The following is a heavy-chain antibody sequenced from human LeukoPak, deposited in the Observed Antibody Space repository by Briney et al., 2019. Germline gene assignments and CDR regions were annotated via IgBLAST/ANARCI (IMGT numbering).Heavy chain of an antibody. CDR2: ISSSGSTI. J-gene: IGHJ6*02. CDR1: GFTFSSYE. Sequence: GGSLRLSCAASGFTFSSYEMNWVRQAPGKGLEWVSYISSSGSTIYYADSVKGRFTISRDNAKNSLYLQMNSLRAEDTAVYYCARVLRQLTPSYYYYGMDVWGQGTTVTVSS. D-gene: IGHD6-13*01. V-gene: IGHV3-48*03. CDR3: ARVLRQLTPSYYYYGMDV.